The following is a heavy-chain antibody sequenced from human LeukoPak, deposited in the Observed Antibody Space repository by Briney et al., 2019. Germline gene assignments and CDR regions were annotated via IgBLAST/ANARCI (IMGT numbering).Heavy chain of an antibody. CDR3: AKHLRRRFFSRTLGFDP. CDR1: GGSISSYY. D-gene: IGHD3-3*01. V-gene: IGHV4-59*01. J-gene: IGHJ5*02. Sequence: SETLSLTCTVSGGSISSYYWSWIRQPPGKGLEWIGYIYYSGSTNYNPSLKSRVTISVDTSKNQFSLKLSSVTAADTAVYYCAKHLRRRFFSRTLGFDPWGQGTLVTVSS. CDR2: IYYSGST.